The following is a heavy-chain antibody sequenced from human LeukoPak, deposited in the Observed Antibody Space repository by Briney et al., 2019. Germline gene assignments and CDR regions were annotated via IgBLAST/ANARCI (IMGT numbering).Heavy chain of an antibody. D-gene: IGHD3-9*01. CDR1: GFTFSSYG. J-gene: IGHJ4*02. CDR2: IWYDGSNK. Sequence: GGSLRLSCAASGFTFSSYGMHWVRRAPGKGLEWVAVIWYDGSNKYYADSVKGRFTISRDNSKNTLYLQMNSLRAEDTAVYYCARDKEGYDILAGRGGNYFDYWGQGTLVTVSS. V-gene: IGHV3-33*01. CDR3: ARDKEGYDILAGRGGNYFDY.